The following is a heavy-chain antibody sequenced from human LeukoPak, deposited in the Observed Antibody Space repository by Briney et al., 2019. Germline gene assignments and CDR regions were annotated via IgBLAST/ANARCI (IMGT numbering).Heavy chain of an antibody. CDR1: GFSFSSFV. CDR2: IWYDGSNK. V-gene: IGHV3-33*01. Sequence: GGSLRLSCAASGFSFSSFVMHWVRQAPGKGLEWVAVIWYDGSNKYYADSVKGRFTISRDNSKNTLYLQMNSLRAEDTAVYYCARGPSAYPKCFDYWGQGTLVTVSS. CDR3: ARGPSAYPKCFDY. D-gene: IGHD5-12*01. J-gene: IGHJ4*02.